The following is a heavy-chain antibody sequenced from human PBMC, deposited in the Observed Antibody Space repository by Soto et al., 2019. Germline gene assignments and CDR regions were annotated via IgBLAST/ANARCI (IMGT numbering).Heavy chain of an antibody. J-gene: IGHJ4*02. Sequence: GSLRLSCAASGFTFSSYGMHWVRQAPGKGLEWVAFIWHDGGNKFYAESVKGRFTISRDNSKNTLYLQMTSLSAEDTAMYYCARDGDVNTGFGKDYWGQGTLVTVSS. CDR3: ARDGDVNTGFGKDY. D-gene: IGHD3-16*01. CDR1: GFTFSSYG. CDR2: IWHDGGNK. V-gene: IGHV3-33*01.